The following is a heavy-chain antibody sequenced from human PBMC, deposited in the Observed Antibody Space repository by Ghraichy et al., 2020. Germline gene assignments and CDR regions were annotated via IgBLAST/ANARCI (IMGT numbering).Heavy chain of an antibody. V-gene: IGHV4-59*01. CDR1: GGSISSYY. J-gene: IGHJ6*02. Sequence: SETLSLTCTVSGGSISSYYWSWIRQPPGKGLEWIGYIYYSGSTNYNPSLKSRVTISVDTSKNQFSLKLSSVTAADTAVYYCARYCSSTSCSYYYYYGMDVWGQGTTVTVSS. CDR2: IYYSGST. CDR3: ARYCSSTSCSYYYYYGMDV. D-gene: IGHD2-2*01.